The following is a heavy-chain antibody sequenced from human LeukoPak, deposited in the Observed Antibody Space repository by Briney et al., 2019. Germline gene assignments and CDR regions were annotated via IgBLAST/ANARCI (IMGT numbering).Heavy chain of an antibody. D-gene: IGHD6-19*01. Sequence: ASVKVSCKASGYTFNSYDINWVRQAAGQGLEWLGWMNPNIGYTGYAQKFQGRVTMTRNTSISTAYMELSSLRSEDTAIYYCARARGAVAVLSGPEFFRARGGEFDNWGQGTLVTVSS. CDR3: ARARGAVAVLSGPEFFRARGGEFDN. CDR2: MNPNIGYT. V-gene: IGHV1-8*01. CDR1: GYTFNSYD. J-gene: IGHJ4*02.